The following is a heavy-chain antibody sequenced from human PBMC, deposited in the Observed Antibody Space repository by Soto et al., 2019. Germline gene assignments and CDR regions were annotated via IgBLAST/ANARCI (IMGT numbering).Heavy chain of an antibody. J-gene: IGHJ6*02. CDR2: ISGSGGST. D-gene: IGHD6-19*01. CDR3: AKGKINIAVAGTLVGNLLGIYGMDV. V-gene: IGHV3-23*01. Sequence: GGSLRLSCAASGFTFSSYGMSWVRQAPGKGLEWVSAISGSGGSTYYADSVKGRFTISRDNSKNTPYLQMNSLRAEDTAVYYCAKGKINIAVAGTLVGNLLGIYGMDVWGQGTKVTVSS. CDR1: GFTFSSYG.